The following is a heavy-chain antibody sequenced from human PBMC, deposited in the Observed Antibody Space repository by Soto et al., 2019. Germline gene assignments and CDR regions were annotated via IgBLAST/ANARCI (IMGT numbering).Heavy chain of an antibody. J-gene: IGHJ4*02. D-gene: IGHD3-22*01. Sequence: QVQLVQSAAEVRKPGSSVKVSCKASGGTFSRHAISWVRQAPGQGLEWMGGIISIFGTANHAQKFQGRVTIIADESTSTVYMELSSLRSEDTAMYYCARGWGYDSNDYYYAYWGQGTLVIVSS. CDR1: GGTFSRHA. V-gene: IGHV1-69*01. CDR3: ARGWGYDSNDYYYAY. CDR2: IISIFGTA.